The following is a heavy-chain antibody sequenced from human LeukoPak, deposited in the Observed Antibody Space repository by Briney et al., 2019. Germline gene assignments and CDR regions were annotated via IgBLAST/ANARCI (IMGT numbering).Heavy chain of an antibody. J-gene: IGHJ5*02. CDR2: ISAYNGNT. V-gene: IGHV1-18*01. CDR1: GYTFTRYG. D-gene: IGHD1-1*01. Sequence: GASVKVSCKASGYTFTRYGISWVRQAPGQGLEWMGWISAYNGNTNYAQKLQGRVTMTTDTSTSTAYMELRSLRSDDTAVYYCARGFDWNPYNWFDPWGQGTLVTVSS. CDR3: ARGFDWNPYNWFDP.